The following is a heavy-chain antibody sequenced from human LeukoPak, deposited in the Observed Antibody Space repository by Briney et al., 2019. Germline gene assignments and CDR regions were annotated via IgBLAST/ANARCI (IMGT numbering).Heavy chain of an antibody. V-gene: IGHV4-34*01. CDR1: GGSFSGYY. J-gene: IGHJ4*02. CDR2: INHSGST. Sequence: MSSETLSLTCAVYGGSFSGYYWSWIRQPPGKGLEWIGEINHSGSTNYNPSLKSRVTISVDTSKNQFSLKLSSVTAADTAVYYCARGLSPNYFDYWGQGTLVTVSS. CDR3: ARGLSPNYFDY.